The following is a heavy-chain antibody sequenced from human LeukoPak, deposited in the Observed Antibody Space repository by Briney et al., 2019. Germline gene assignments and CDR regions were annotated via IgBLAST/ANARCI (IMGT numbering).Heavy chain of an antibody. Sequence: GGSLRLSCAASGFTFSSYAMSWVRQAPGKGLEWVSAISGSGGSTYYADSVTGRFTISRDNSKNPLYLQMNSLRAEDTAVYYCAKHIVVGYNWFDTWGQPTLPTVSS. D-gene: IGHD2-15*01. CDR1: GFTFSSYA. CDR3: AKHIVVGYNWFDT. J-gene: IGHJ5*02. V-gene: IGHV3-23*01. CDR2: ISGSGGST.